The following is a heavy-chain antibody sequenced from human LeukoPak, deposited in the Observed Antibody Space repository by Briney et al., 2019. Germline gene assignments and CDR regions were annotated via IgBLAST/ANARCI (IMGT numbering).Heavy chain of an antibody. Sequence: NPGGSLRLSCAASGFTFSDYYMSWIRQAPGKGLEWVAGISWNSGIKVYADSVRGRFSISRDNAQNSLELQMNNLRGEDTAHYYCAKDHWAGIVATIYLDHWGHGNLVTVSS. V-gene: IGHV3-9*01. J-gene: IGHJ4*01. D-gene: IGHD5-12*01. CDR2: ISWNSGIK. CDR1: GFTFSDYY. CDR3: AKDHWAGIVATIYLDH.